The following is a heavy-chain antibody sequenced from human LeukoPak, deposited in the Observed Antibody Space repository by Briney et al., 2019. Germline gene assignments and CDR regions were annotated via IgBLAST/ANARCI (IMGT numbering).Heavy chain of an antibody. D-gene: IGHD6-19*01. CDR2: IYSSGST. V-gene: IGHV4-4*07. Sequence: SETLSLTCTVSGGSISNYYWSWIRQPAGEGLEWIGRIYSSGSTNYNPSLKSRVTMSVDTSRNQFSLKLSSVTAADTAVYYCARETIAVAGRLFDYWGQGTLVTVSS. J-gene: IGHJ4*02. CDR1: GGSISNYY. CDR3: ARETIAVAGRLFDY.